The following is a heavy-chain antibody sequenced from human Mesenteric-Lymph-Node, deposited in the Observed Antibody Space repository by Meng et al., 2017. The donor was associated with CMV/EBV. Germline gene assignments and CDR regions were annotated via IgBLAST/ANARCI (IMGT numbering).Heavy chain of an antibody. CDR1: GGSISSSSYY. Sequence: SETLSLTCTVSGGSISSSSYYWGWIRQPPGKGLEWIGSIYYSGSTYYNPSLKSRVTISMDESRNQFSLKLTSVTAADAAVYYCALRAPSHYYGLDVWGQGTSVTVSS. V-gene: IGHV4-39*07. CDR2: IYYSGST. J-gene: IGHJ6*02. CDR3: ALRAPSHYYGLDV.